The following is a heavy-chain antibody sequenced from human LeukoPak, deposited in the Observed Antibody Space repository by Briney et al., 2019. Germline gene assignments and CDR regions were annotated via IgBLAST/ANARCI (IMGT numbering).Heavy chain of an antibody. J-gene: IGHJ4*02. V-gene: IGHV3-23*01. CDR1: GFTFTNFA. Sequence: GGSLRLSCAASGFTFTNFAMSWVRQAPGKGLEWVSVISASGASTYYADSVKCRFIISRDNSKNTLFLQMNSLRAEDTAVYYCGRGSSDNSYSVAGNWGQGTLVTVSS. D-gene: IGHD3-22*01. CDR3: GRGSSDNSYSVAGN. CDR2: ISASGAST.